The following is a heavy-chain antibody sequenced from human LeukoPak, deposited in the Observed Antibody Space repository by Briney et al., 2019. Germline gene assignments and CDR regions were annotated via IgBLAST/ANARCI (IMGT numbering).Heavy chain of an antibody. CDR1: GFRFSSYN. D-gene: IGHD2-2*01. J-gene: IGHJ6*02. V-gene: IGHV3-21*01. CDR2: INGGSNDR. CDR3: ARDNAGAYGMDV. Sequence: GGSLRLSCEASGFRFSSYNMNWVRHAPGKGLEWVSSINGGSNDRYYADSMEGRFTISRDSAKNSLSLQMNSLRAEDTAVYYCARDNAGAYGMDVWGQGTTVTVSS.